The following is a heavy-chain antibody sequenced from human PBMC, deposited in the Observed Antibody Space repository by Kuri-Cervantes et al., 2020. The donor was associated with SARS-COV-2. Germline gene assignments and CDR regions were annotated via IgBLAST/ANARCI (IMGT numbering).Heavy chain of an antibody. V-gene: IGHV3-30*02. CDR1: GFTFSSYG. Sequence: GESLKISCAASGFTFSSYGMHWVRQAPGKGLEWVAFIRYDGSNKYYADSVKGRFTISRDNSKNTLYLQMNSLRAEDTAAYYCAKVVSYRYYYYMDVWGKGTTVTVSS. CDR3: AKVVSYRYYYYMDV. D-gene: IGHD1-26*01. CDR2: IRYDGSNK. J-gene: IGHJ6*03.